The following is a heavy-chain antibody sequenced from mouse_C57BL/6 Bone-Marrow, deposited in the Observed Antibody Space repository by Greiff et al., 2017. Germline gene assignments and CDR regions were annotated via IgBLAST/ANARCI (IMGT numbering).Heavy chain of an antibody. CDR2: IYPRSGNT. V-gene: IGHV1-81*01. J-gene: IGHJ3*01. CDR3: ARLGGNLFAY. Sequence: QVQLQQSGAELARPGASVKLSCKASGYTFTSYGISWVKQSTGQGLEWIGEIYPRSGNTYYNEKFKGKATLTADKSSSTAYMELRSLTSEDSAVYFCARLGGNLFAYWGQGTLVTVSA. D-gene: IGHD2-1*01. CDR1: GYTFTSYG.